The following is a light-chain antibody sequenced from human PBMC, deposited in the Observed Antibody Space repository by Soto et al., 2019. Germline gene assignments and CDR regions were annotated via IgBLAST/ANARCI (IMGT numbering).Light chain of an antibody. J-gene: IGKJ1*01. CDR1: QSLLHSDGKIF. V-gene: IGKV2D-29*01. CDR2: EVS. Sequence: DIVLTQTPLSLSVTPGQPASISCKSSQSLLHSDGKIFLSWYLQKAGQPPQLLMYEVSNRFSGVPDRFSGSGSGTDFTLKISRVEAGDIGVYYCMQSLHLPRTFGQGTKVEVK. CDR3: MQSLHLPRT.